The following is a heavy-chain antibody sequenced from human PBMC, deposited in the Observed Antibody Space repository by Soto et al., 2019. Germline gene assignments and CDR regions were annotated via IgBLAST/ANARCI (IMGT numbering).Heavy chain of an antibody. J-gene: IGHJ6*02. CDR1: GFSFNEAW. CDR3: TTGSVEDI. Sequence: EVQLVESAGGLVKPGGFLRLSCVASGFSFNEAWMNWVRQAPGEGLEWVGRIKTSAGGGATDYAAPVQGRFTISRDDSKNALYLHMNSLRTEDTAIYYCTTGSVEDIWGQGTTVTVSS. V-gene: IGHV3-15*07. CDR2: IKTSAGGGAT. D-gene: IGHD2-15*01.